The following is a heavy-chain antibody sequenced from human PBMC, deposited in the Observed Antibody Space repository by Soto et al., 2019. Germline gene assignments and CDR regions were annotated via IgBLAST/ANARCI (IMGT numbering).Heavy chain of an antibody. CDR3: AREYGAGSYGIDY. Sequence: SETLSLTCTVSGASINTYYWAWIRQPPGKGLEWIGYIHNSGTTDYNPSLKSRVTMSVDTSKSQFSLKLSSVTAADTAIYYCAREYGAGSYGIDYWGQETLVTVSS. V-gene: IGHV4-59*01. J-gene: IGHJ4*02. CDR2: IHNSGTT. D-gene: IGHD3-10*01. CDR1: GASINTYY.